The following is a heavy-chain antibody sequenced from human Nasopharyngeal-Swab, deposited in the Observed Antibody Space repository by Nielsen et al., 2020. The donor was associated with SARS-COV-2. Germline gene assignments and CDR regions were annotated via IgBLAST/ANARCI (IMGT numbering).Heavy chain of an antibody. D-gene: IGHD6-19*01. Sequence: SETLSLTCAVYGGSFSGYYWSWIRQPPGNGLEWIGEINHSGSTNYNPSLKSRVTISVDTSKNQFSLKLSSVTAADTAVYYCAGGAGRSSGWSTTYYFDYWGQGTLVTVPS. CDR2: INHSGST. J-gene: IGHJ4*02. V-gene: IGHV4-34*01. CDR3: AGGAGRSSGWSTTYYFDY. CDR1: GGSFSGYY.